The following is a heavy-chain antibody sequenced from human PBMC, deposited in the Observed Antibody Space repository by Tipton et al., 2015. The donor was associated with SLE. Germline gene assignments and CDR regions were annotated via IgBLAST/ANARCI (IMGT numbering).Heavy chain of an antibody. Sequence: SLRLSCAASDSTFSSYGMHWVRQAPGKGLEWVTFIRYDGSNKYYADSVKGRFTISRDNAKNTLYLQMNSLRAEDTAVYYCARVGYYDSSGYYSWYFDLWGRGTLVTVSS. D-gene: IGHD3-22*01. CDR3: ARVGYYDSSGYYSWYFDL. CDR2: IRYDGSNK. V-gene: IGHV3-30*02. CDR1: DSTFSSYG. J-gene: IGHJ2*01.